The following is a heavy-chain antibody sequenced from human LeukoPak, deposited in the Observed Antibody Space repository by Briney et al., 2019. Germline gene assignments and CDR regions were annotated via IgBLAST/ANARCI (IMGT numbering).Heavy chain of an antibody. CDR1: GFTFGDYA. CDR3: AELGITMIGGV. CDR2: IRSKAYGGTT. D-gene: IGHD3-10*02. J-gene: IGHJ6*04. V-gene: IGHV3-49*04. Sequence: HPGRSLRLSCTASGFTFGDYAMSWVRQAPGKGLEWVGFIRSKAYGGTTEYAASVKGRFTISRDDSKSIAYLQMNSLKTEDTAVYYCAELGITMIGGVWGKGTTVTISS.